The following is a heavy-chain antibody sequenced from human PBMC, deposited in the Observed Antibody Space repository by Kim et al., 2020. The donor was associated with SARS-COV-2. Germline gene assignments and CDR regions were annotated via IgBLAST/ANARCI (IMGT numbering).Heavy chain of an antibody. CDR2: INPNSGGT. D-gene: IGHD6-13*01. CDR1: GYTFTGYY. J-gene: IGHJ3*02. Sequence: ASVKVSCKASGYTFTGYYMHWVRQAPGQGLEWMGRINPNSGGTNYAQKFQGRVTMTRDTSISTAYMELSRLRSDDTAVYYCARESPSSWHGDDAFDIWGQGTMVTVSS. CDR3: ARESPSSWHGDDAFDI. V-gene: IGHV1-2*06.